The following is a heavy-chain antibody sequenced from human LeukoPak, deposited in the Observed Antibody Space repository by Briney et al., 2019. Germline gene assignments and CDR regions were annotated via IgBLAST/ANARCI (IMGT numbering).Heavy chain of an antibody. V-gene: IGHV3-33*01. J-gene: IGHJ4*02. Sequence: GGSLRLSCAASGFSISNYGMHWVRQAPGKGLEVVAIIWNDGSNEYYADSVKGRFTISRDNSKNTLYLQMNSLRVEDTAVYYCARDREAAADLGYWGQGTLVTVSS. CDR2: IWNDGSNE. CDR1: GFSISNYG. CDR3: ARDREAAADLGY. D-gene: IGHD6-13*01.